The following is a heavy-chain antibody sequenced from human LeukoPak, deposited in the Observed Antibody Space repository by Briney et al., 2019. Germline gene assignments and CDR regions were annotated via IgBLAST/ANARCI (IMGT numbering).Heavy chain of an antibody. CDR2: IYYSGST. V-gene: IGHV4-39*01. CDR3: ASIRLYYDFWSGYHRKEAYYYYYMDV. D-gene: IGHD3-3*01. CDR1: GGSISSSSYY. Sequence: PSETLSLTCTVSGGSISSSSYYWGWIRQPPGKGLEWIGSIYYSGSTYYNPSLKSRVTISVDTSKNQFSLKLSSVTAADTAVYYCASIRLYYDFWSGYHRKEAYYYYYMDVWGKGTTVTVSS. J-gene: IGHJ6*03.